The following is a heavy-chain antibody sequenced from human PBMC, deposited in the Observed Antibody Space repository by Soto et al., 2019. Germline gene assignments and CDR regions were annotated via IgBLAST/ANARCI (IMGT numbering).Heavy chain of an antibody. CDR3: GGGASGNYR. J-gene: IGHJ4*02. CDR2: IYSGGTT. D-gene: IGHD3-10*01. CDR1: GFTVSSNY. Sequence: EVQLVESGGGLVQPGGSLRLSCAASGFTVSSNYMTWVRQAPGKGLEWVSNIYSGGTTSYADSVKGRFTISRDNSKNTLFLQMNSLRDDDTAVYYCGGGASGNYRWGQGTLVTVSS. V-gene: IGHV3-66*01.